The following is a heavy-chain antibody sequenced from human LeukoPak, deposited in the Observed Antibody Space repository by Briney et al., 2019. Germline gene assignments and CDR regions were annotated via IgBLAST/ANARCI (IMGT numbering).Heavy chain of an antibody. D-gene: IGHD1-26*01. J-gene: IGHJ5*02. V-gene: IGHV3-21*01. CDR2: ISSGSHYI. CDR3: ARDAGGATQRGGWFDP. CDR1: GFTFSSYS. Sequence: PGGSLRLSCVVSGFTFSSYSMNWVRQAPGKGLEWVSSISSGSHYIYYADSVKGRFTISRDNAENSLYLQMNSLRAEDTALYYCARDAGGATQRGGWFDPWGQGTLVTVSS.